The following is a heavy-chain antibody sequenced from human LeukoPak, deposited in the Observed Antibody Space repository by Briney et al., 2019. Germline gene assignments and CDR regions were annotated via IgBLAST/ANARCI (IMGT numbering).Heavy chain of an antibody. V-gene: IGHV4-39*01. CDR2: MSYRGTT. D-gene: IGHD2-15*01. CDR3: VRQGGWGGAASLIEF. CDR1: GVXISTSTHY. J-gene: IGHJ4*02. Sequence: SETLSLTCTVSGVXISTSTHYWAWIRQPPGRRLEWIASMSYRGTTYYNASLRSRVTLSVDTSMNQFSLKLSSVTASDTATFYCVRQGGWGGAASLIEFWGQGTLVTVSS.